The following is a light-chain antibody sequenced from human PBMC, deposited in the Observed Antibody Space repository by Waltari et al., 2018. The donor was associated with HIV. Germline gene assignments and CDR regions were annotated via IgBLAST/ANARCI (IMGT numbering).Light chain of an antibody. V-gene: IGLV2-8*01. CDR3: SSYAGSNNWVV. CDR2: DVS. CDR1: SRDVGGYKY. Sequence: QSALTQPPSASGSPGQSVTISCPGTSRDVGGYKYVSWYQQHPGKAPKLMIYDVSKRPSGVPDRFSGSKSGNTASLTVSGLQAEDEADYYCSSYAGSNNWVVFGGGTKLTVL. J-gene: IGLJ2*01.